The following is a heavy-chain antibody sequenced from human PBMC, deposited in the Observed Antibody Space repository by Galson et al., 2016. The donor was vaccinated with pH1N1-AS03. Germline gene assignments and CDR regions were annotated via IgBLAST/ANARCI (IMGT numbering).Heavy chain of an antibody. CDR2: ISSSGTV. V-gene: IGHV3-69-1*01. CDR1: GFTFSNYD. Sequence: SPRLSCAASGFTFSNYDMNWVRLAPGKGLEWVSYISSSGTVYYTDSVKGRFTISRDKAKNSLYLQMNSLRAEDTAVYYCAGGRRGYSTGWGNYFDYWGQGTLVTVSS. CDR3: AGGRRGYSTGWGNYFDY. D-gene: IGHD5-18*01. J-gene: IGHJ4*02.